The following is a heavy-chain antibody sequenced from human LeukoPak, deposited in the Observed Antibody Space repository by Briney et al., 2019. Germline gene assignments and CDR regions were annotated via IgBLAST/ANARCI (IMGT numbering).Heavy chain of an antibody. Sequence: HPGGSLRLSCAASGFTVSSNYMSWVRQAPGKGLEWVSVIYSVGRTYYADSVKGRFTISRHNSENTLYLQMNSLKTEDTAVYYCARGLIEMATIYFDHWGQGALVTVSS. CDR1: GFTVSSNY. J-gene: IGHJ4*02. CDR2: IYSVGRT. D-gene: IGHD5-24*01. CDR3: ARGLIEMATIYFDH. V-gene: IGHV3-53*04.